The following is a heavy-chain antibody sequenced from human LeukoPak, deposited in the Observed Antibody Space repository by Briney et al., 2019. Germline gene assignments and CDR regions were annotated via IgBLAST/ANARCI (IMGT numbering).Heavy chain of an antibody. J-gene: IGHJ3*02. D-gene: IGHD2-15*01. CDR2: FDPEDGET. V-gene: IGHV1-24*01. Sequence: GASVKVSCTVSGYTLTELSMHWVRQAPGKGLEWMRGFDPEDGETIYAQKFQGRVTMTEDTSTDTAYMELSSLRSEATAVYYCATAVDVPPGDDAFDIWGQGTMVTVSS. CDR3: ATAVDVPPGDDAFDI. CDR1: GYTLTELS.